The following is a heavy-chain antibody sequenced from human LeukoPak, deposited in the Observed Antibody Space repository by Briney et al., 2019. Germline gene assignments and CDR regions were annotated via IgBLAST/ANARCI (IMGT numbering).Heavy chain of an antibody. D-gene: IGHD2-15*01. CDR1: GITFSNAW. CDR3: NTDSLLLNY. CDR2: IKSKTEGGTT. J-gene: IGHJ4*02. V-gene: IGHV3-15*01. Sequence: GSLRLSCAASGITFSNAWMSWVRQAPGKGLEWVGRIKSKTEGGTTDYAAPVKGRFTISRDDSKNTLYLQMNSLKTEDTAVYYCNTDSLLLNYWGQGTLVTVSS.